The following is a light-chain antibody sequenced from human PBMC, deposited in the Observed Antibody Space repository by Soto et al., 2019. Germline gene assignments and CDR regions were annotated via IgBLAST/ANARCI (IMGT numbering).Light chain of an antibody. V-gene: IGKV3-11*01. CDR1: QSVSSY. J-gene: IGKJ2*01. CDR2: DAS. Sequence: EIVLTQSPATLSLSPGERATLSCRASQSVSSYLAWYQQKPGQAPRLLSYDASNRAPGIPARFSGSGSGTDVTLPISSLEPEDFAVYYCQQRGNWPPYTFGQRTRLEIK. CDR3: QQRGNWPPYT.